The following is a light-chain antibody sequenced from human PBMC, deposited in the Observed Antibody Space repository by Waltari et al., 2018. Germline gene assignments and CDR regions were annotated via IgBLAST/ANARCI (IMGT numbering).Light chain of an antibody. J-gene: IGKJ2*01. CDR1: QGISSY. CDR2: AAS. V-gene: IGKV1-9*01. Sequence: DIQLTQSPSFLSASVGDRVTITCRASQGISSYLVWYQQKPGKAPNLLIYAASTLQSGVPSRFSGSGSGPEFTLTISSLQPEDFATYYCQQLKSYPITFGQGTKLEIK. CDR3: QQLKSYPIT.